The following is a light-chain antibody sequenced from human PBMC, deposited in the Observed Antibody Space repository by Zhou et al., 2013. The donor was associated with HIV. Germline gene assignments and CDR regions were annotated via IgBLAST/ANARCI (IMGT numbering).Light chain of an antibody. V-gene: IGKV3-20*01. CDR2: GAS. CDR3: QQYGSSPYT. CDR1: QSVSSSY. Sequence: EIVLTQSPGTLSLSPGERATLSCRASQSVSSSYLAWYQQKPGQAPRLLIYGASSRATGIPDRFSGSGSGTDFTLTISRLEPEDFAVYYCQQYGSSPYTFGLGDQARRSN. J-gene: IGKJ2*01.